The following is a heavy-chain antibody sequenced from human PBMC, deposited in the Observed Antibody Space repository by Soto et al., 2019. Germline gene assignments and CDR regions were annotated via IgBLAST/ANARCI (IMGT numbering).Heavy chain of an antibody. CDR2: ISAYNGNT. D-gene: IGHD3-10*01. V-gene: IGHV1-18*01. J-gene: IGHJ5*02. CDR1: DYTFTSNG. CDR3: ARARGRLLYGSGSYYIPTYNWFDP. Sequence: GASVKASSKASDYTFTSNGISWVRQAPGQGLEWMGWISAYNGNTNYAQKLQGRVTMTTDTSTSTAYMELRSLRSDDTAVYYCARARGRLLYGSGSYYIPTYNWFDPWGQGTLVTVSS.